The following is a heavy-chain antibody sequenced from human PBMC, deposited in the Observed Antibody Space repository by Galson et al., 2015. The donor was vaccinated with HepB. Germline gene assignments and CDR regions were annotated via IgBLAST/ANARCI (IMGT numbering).Heavy chain of an antibody. J-gene: IGHJ5*02. CDR3: ARAVYYDFWNGFGP. D-gene: IGHD3-3*01. V-gene: IGHV4-34*01. CDR2: INHNGDT. CDR1: GGSFNADY. Sequence: LSLTCAVYGGSFNADYWSWIRQPPGKGLEWIGEINHNGDTNYYPSLKSRVTMSIDTSKNRFSLKLSSVTAADTAVYYCARAVYYDFWNGFGPWGQGTLVTVSS.